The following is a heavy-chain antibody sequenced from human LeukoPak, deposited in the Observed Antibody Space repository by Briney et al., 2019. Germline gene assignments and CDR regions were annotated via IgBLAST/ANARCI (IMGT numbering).Heavy chain of an antibody. D-gene: IGHD2-2*01. Sequence: SETLSLTCTVSGGSISSGDYYWSWIRQPPGKGLEWIGYIYYSGSTYYNPSLKSRVTISVDTSKDQFSLKLSSVTAADTAVYYCARDKEGCSSTSCYRGIDYWGQGTLVTVSS. J-gene: IGHJ4*02. CDR3: ARDKEGCSSTSCYRGIDY. CDR2: IYYSGST. V-gene: IGHV4-30-4*01. CDR1: GGSISSGDYY.